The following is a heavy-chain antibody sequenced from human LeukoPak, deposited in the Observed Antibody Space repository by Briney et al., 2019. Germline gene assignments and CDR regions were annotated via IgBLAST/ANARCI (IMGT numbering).Heavy chain of an antibody. V-gene: IGHV1-69*13. J-gene: IGHJ3*02. CDR2: IILIFGTA. CDR1: GGTFSSYA. Sequence: SVRVSCKASGGTFSSYAISWVPEAPGQRLEWMGGIILIFGTANYAQKCQGRVTITADESTSTVYMELSSLRSEDTSVYFCPRVRDGYNDAFDIWGQGTMVTVS. CDR3: PRVRDGYNDAFDI. D-gene: IGHD5-24*01.